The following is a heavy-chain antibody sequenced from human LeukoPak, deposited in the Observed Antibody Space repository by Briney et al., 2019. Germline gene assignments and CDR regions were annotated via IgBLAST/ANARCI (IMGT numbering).Heavy chain of an antibody. Sequence: PGGSLRLSCAASGFTFSSYWMSWVRQAPGKGLEWVANIKQDGSEKYYVDSVKGRFTISRDNAKNSLYLQMNSLRAEDTAVYYCARSSYDFWSGYYDNWGQGTLVTVSS. CDR1: GFTFSSYW. V-gene: IGHV3-7*01. J-gene: IGHJ4*02. CDR3: ARSSYDFWSGYYDN. CDR2: IKQDGSEK. D-gene: IGHD3-3*01.